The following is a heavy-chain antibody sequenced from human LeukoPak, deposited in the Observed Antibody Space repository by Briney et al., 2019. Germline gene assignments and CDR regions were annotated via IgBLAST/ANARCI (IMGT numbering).Heavy chain of an antibody. Sequence: SETLSLTCSVSGGSISTGSYYWGWIRQPPGKGLEWIVSVYYSGNTYYNPSLKSRVTTSVDTSKNQFSLKLSSLTAADTAVYYCARHTRSGWNEGFGRWGQGTLVTVSS. CDR1: GGSISTGSYY. J-gene: IGHJ4*02. CDR3: ARHTRSGWNEGFGR. V-gene: IGHV4-39*01. D-gene: IGHD6-19*01. CDR2: VYYSGNT.